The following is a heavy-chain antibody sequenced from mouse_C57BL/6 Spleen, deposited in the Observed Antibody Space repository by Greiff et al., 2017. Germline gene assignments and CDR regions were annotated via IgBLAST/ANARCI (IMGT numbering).Heavy chain of an antibody. CDR1: GYTFTSYW. V-gene: IGHV1-69*01. CDR2: LDPADSYT. CDR3: ARGTDCYGNCYPDY. J-gene: IGHJ2*01. Sequence: VQLQQPGAELVMPGASVKLSCKASGYTFTSYWMHWVKQRPGQGLEWIGELDPADSYTNYNQKFKGKATLTVDKSSNTAYMQLSSLTSEDSAVYFCARGTDCYGNCYPDYWGQGTTLTVSS. D-gene: IGHD1-1*01.